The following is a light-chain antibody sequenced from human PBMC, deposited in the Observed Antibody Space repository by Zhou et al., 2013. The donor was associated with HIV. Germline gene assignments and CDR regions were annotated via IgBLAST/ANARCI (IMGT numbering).Light chain of an antibody. J-gene: IGKJ2*01. V-gene: IGKV1-5*03. CDR1: QSISSW. CDR3: QQCNSYPYT. CDR2: RAP. Sequence: DIQMTQSPSTLSASVGDRVTITCRASQSISSWLAWYQQKPGKAPKLLIYRAPTLEDGVPSRFSGSGSGTEFTLTISTLQPDDFGTYYCQQCNSYPYTFGQGTKLEIK.